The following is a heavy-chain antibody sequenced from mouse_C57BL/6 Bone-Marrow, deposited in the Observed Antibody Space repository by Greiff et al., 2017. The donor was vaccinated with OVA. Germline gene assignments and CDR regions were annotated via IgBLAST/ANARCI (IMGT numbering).Heavy chain of an antibody. J-gene: IGHJ1*03. CDR2: IDPETGGT. CDR3: TRYYYGSSWYFDV. V-gene: IGHV1-15*01. Sequence: VKLVESGAELVRPGASVTLSCKASGYTFTDYEMHWVKQTPVHGLEWIGAIDPETGGTAYNQKFKGKAILTADKSSSTAYMELRSLTSEDSAVYYCTRYYYGSSWYFDVWGTGTTVTVSS. D-gene: IGHD1-1*01. CDR1: GYTFTDYE.